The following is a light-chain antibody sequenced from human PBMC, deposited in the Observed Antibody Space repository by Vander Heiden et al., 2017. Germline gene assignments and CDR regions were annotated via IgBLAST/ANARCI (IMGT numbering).Light chain of an antibody. J-gene: IGLJ2*01. V-gene: IGLV2-8*01. CDR1: SSDIGGYNF. Sequence: QSALTQPPSASGSPGQSVAISCTGTSSDIGGYNFVSWYQQRPGKAPKLMSFEVNKRPSGIPDRFSGSKSGNTASLTVSGLRPEDEANDYCSSYAGSNKVVFGGGTKLTVL. CDR3: SSYAGSNKVV. CDR2: EVN.